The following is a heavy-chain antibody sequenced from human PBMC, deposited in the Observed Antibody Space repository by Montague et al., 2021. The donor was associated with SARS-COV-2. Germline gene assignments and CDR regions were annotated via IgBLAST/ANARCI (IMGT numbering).Heavy chain of an antibody. CDR2: ISSSGFTR. J-gene: IGHJ4*02. CDR1: GFTLSSYE. Sequence: SLRLSCAASGFTLSSYEMSWVRQAPGKGLEWVSYISSSGFTRYYADSVKGRFTISRDNAKNSLYLQVNSLRAEDSAVYYCGFNSVAGAGDSLGQGTLVTVSS. CDR3: GFNSVAGAGDS. D-gene: IGHD6-13*01. V-gene: IGHV3-48*03.